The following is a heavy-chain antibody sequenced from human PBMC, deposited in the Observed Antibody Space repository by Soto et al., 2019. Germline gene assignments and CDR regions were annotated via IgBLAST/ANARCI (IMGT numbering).Heavy chain of an antibody. CDR3: AKDQGIAASHGVD. D-gene: IGHD6-13*01. CDR1: GFTFNNYG. V-gene: IGHV3-30*18. CDR2: ISNDGSDK. J-gene: IGHJ3*01. Sequence: QVQLVEPGGGVVQPGRSLRLSCAASGFTFNNYGMHWVRQAPGKGLEWVATISNDGSDKYYADSVKGRLTISRDNSKNTVYLQMNSLRAEDTALYYCAKDQGIAASHGVDWGQGTMVTVSS.